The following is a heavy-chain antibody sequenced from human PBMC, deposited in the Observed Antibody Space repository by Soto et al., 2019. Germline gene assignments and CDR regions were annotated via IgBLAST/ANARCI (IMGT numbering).Heavy chain of an antibody. CDR2: IYPGDSNT. CDR1: GYSFPSYW. Sequence: PGESLESSCKGSGYSFPSYWIGWVRQMPGKGLEWMGIIYPGDSNTRYSPSLQGQVTISVDKSISTAYLQWSSLKATDTAMYYCARHAYDFWSGHPNPRYYYGMDVWGQGTTVTVS. CDR3: ARHAYDFWSGHPNPRYYYGMDV. J-gene: IGHJ6*02. D-gene: IGHD3-3*01. V-gene: IGHV5-51*01.